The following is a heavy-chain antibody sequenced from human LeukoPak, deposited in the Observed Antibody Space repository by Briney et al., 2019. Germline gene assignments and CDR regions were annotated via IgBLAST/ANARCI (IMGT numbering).Heavy chain of an antibody. CDR2: INHSGST. CDR3: ARGAIAAAGTEWFDP. CDR1: GGSFSGYY. J-gene: IGHJ5*02. Sequence: SETLTLTCAVYGGSFSGYYWSWIRQPPGKGLEWIGEINHSGSTNYNPSLKSRVTISVDTSKNHFSLKLSSVTAADTAVYYCARGAIAAAGTEWFDPWGQGTLVTVSS. V-gene: IGHV4-34*01. D-gene: IGHD6-13*01.